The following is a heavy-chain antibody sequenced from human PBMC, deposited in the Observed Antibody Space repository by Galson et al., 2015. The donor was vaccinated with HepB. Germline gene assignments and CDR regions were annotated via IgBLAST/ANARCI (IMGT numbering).Heavy chain of an antibody. Sequence: SLRLSCAASGFTFSAYSMNWVRQAPGKGLEWVSYISGTSATLYADSVKGRFTISRDNARNSLYLQMDSLRAEDTAVYYCARATGPYRNSPLGIDYWGQGTLVTVSS. V-gene: IGHV3-48*01. CDR1: GFTFSAYS. D-gene: IGHD6-6*01. CDR2: ISGTSATL. CDR3: ARATGPYRNSPLGIDY. J-gene: IGHJ4*02.